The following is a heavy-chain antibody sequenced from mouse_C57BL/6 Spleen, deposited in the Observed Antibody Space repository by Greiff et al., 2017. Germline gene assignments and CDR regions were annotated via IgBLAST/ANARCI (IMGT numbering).Heavy chain of an antibody. CDR2: ISDGGSYT. Sequence: EVQLVESGGGLVKPGGSLKLSCAASGFTFSSYAMSWVRQTPEKRLEWVATISDGGSYTYYPDNVKGRFTISRDNAKNNLYLQMSHLKSEDTAMYYCARDSYDYGYFDVWGTGTTVTVSS. CDR3: ARDSYDYGYFDV. J-gene: IGHJ1*03. V-gene: IGHV5-4*01. D-gene: IGHD2-3*01. CDR1: GFTFSSYA.